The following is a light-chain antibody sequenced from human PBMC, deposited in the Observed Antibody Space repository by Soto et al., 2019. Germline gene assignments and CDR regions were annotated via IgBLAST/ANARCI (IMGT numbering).Light chain of an antibody. CDR1: QSVSSSY. V-gene: IGKV3-20*01. Sequence: EIVLTQSPGTLSLSPGERATLSCRASQSVSSSYLAWYQQKPGQAPRLLIYGASSRATGIPDRFSGSGSGTDFTLTISRLAPEDFAVYYCQQYSSSPALITFGQGTRLEIK. CDR3: QQYSSSPALIT. CDR2: GAS. J-gene: IGKJ5*01.